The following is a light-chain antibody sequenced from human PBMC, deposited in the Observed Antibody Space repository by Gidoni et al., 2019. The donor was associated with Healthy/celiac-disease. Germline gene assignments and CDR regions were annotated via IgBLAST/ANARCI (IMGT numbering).Light chain of an antibody. CDR3: QQYYSTPRT. V-gene: IGKV4-1*01. CDR2: LAS. J-gene: IGKJ1*01. Sequence: DIGMTQSPDSLAVSLGERATINCKTIQSVLYISNIKNYLAWYQQKPGQPPKLLICLASTRESCVPDRFSGSGAVTDFPLTISCLQAEDVAVSYCQQYYSTPRTFGQGTKVEIK. CDR1: QSVLYISNIKNY.